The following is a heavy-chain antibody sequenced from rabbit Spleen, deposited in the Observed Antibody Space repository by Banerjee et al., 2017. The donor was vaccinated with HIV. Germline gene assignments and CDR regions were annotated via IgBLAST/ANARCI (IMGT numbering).Heavy chain of an antibody. D-gene: IGHD3-1*01. V-gene: IGHV1S45*01. CDR3: ARSDGVGYGYGMTM. J-gene: IGHJ4*01. Sequence: QEQLEESGGGLVKPGGTLTLTCKASGIDFSTYYYMCWVRQAPGKGLEWIACTYAGSSDSTYYASWAKGRFTISKTSSTTVTLQLNSLTAADTATYFCARSDGVGYGYGMTMWGPGTLVTVS. CDR2: TYAGSSDST. CDR1: GIDFSTYYY.